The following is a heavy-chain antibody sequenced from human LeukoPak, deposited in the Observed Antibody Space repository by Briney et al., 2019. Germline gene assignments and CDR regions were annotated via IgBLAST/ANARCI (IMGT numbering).Heavy chain of an antibody. Sequence: SVKVSCKASGGTFSSYAISWVRQAPGQGLEWMGGIIPIFGTANYAQKFQGGVTITADESTSTAYMELSSLRSEDTAVYYCARGYSNFAPYFDYWGQGTLVTVSS. CDR2: IIPIFGTA. D-gene: IGHD4-11*01. CDR3: ARGYSNFAPYFDY. J-gene: IGHJ4*02. V-gene: IGHV1-69*13. CDR1: GGTFSSYA.